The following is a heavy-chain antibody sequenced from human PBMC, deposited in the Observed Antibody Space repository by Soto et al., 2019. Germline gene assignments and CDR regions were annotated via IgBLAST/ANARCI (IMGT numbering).Heavy chain of an antibody. CDR3: ARGGPHYDSSGYYYRRTDAFDI. D-gene: IGHD3-22*01. V-gene: IGHV3-13*01. CDR1: GFTFSSYD. J-gene: IGHJ3*02. Sequence: ESGGGLVQPGGSLRLSCAASGFTFSSYDMHWVRQATGKGLEWVSAIGTAGDTYYPGSVKGRFTISRENAKNSLYLQMNSLRAGDTAVYYCARGGPHYDSSGYYYRRTDAFDIWGQGTMVTVSS. CDR2: IGTAGDT.